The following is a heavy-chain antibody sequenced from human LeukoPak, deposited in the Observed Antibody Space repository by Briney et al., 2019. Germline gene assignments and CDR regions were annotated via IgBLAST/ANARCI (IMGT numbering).Heavy chain of an antibody. CDR2: INHSGST. CDR1: GGSFSGYY. J-gene: IGHJ6*04. V-gene: IGHV4-34*01. Sequence: SETLSLTCAVYGGSFSGYYWSWIRQPPGKGLEWIGEINHSGSTNYNPSLKSRVTISVDTSKNQFSLKLSSVTAADTAVYYCARVLPRKSRSITMVRRLDGMDVWGKGTTVTVSS. D-gene: IGHD3-10*01. CDR3: ARVLPRKSRSITMVRRLDGMDV.